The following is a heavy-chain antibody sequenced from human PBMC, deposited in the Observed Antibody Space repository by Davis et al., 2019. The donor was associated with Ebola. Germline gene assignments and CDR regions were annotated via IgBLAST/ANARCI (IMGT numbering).Heavy chain of an antibody. CDR2: INSDGSST. V-gene: IGHV3-74*01. CDR1: GFTFSSYW. D-gene: IGHD1-1*01. CDR3: ADVETGSAY. J-gene: IGHJ4*02. Sequence: HTGGSLRLSCAASGFTFSSYWMHWVRQAPGKGLVWVSRINSDGSSTSYADSVKGRFSISRDTSKNMLYLQMSSLRVEDTGVYYCADVETGSAYWGQGTLVTVSS.